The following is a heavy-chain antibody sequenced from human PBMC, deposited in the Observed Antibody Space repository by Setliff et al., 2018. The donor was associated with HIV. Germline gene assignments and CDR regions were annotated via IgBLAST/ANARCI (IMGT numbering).Heavy chain of an antibody. V-gene: IGHV3-9*01. CDR1: GFTFDDYA. CDR2: ITWNRAII. CDR3: ARVPGWESA. D-gene: IGHD1-26*01. Sequence: HPAGSLRLSCAASGFTFDDYAMHWVRQVPGKGLEWVSGITWNRAIIAYADSVKGRFTISRDNAKNTLYLQMNSLRAEDTAVYYCARVPGWESAWGQGTLVTVSS. J-gene: IGHJ5*02.